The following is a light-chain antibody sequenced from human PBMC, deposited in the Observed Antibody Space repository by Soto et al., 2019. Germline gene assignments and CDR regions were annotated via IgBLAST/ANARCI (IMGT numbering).Light chain of an antibody. CDR3: NKYSSTPTWR. J-gene: IGKJ1*01. V-gene: IGKV4-1*01. CDR2: WAS. Sequence: VMSKFTDSPTVSLGERATINCKSSQRVIYSANNKNYLAWYQQKPGQPPTLLIYWASNRESGVPDRFSGSGSGTEFTLTISSLQAEDVAVYYCNKYSSTPTWRFGDGTKVDI. CDR1: QRVIYSANNKNY.